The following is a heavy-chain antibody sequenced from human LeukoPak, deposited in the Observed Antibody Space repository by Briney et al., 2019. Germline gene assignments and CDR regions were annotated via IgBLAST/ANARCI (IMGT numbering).Heavy chain of an antibody. CDR1: GGSITTSSYY. CDR2: IYYSGST. CDR3: ARGFRARYFHL. J-gene: IGHJ2*01. Sequence: SETLSLTCTVSGGSITTSSYYWGWIRQPPGKGLEWIGIIYYSGSTYYNPSRKGRVPICVDTSKNQFSQKLTAVPAADTAVHYCARGFRARYFHLWGGGTLLSVSS. V-gene: IGHV4-39*01.